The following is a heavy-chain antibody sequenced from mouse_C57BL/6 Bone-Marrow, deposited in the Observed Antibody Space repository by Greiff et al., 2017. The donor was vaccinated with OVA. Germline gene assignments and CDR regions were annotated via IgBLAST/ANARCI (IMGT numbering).Heavy chain of an antibody. V-gene: IGHV3-6*01. D-gene: IGHD2-3*01. CDR1: GYSLTSGYY. Sequence: EVKLMESGPGLVKPSQSLSLPCSVTGYSLTSGYYWNWIRQFPGNKLEWMGYISYDGSNNYNPSLKNRISITRDTSKNQLFRKLNSETTEDTATYYCARGWPHDFDYWGQGTTLTVSS. CDR3: ARGWPHDFDY. CDR2: ISYDGSN. J-gene: IGHJ2*01.